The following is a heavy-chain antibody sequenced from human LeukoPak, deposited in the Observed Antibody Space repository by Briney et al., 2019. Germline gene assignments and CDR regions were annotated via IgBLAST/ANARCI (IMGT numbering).Heavy chain of an antibody. CDR2: INTNTGNP. Sequence: ASVKVSCKASGYTFTSYAMNWVRQAPGQGLGWMGWINTNTGNPTYAQGFTGRFVFSLDTSVSTAYLQISSLKAEDTAVYYCARDQPSQLRYFDWFKDYYYMDVWGKGTTVTVSS. V-gene: IGHV7-4-1*02. CDR1: GYTFTSYA. D-gene: IGHD3-9*01. CDR3: ARDQPSQLRYFDWFKDYYYMDV. J-gene: IGHJ6*03.